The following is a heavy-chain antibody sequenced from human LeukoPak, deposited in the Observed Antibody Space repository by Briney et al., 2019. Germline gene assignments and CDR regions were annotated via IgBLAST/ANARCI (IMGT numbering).Heavy chain of an antibody. J-gene: IGHJ4*02. CDR3: ARAVSNDYAAY. D-gene: IGHD4-17*01. V-gene: IGHV3-53*03. CDR1: GFTVSNNF. CDR2: IYSGGST. Sequence: GGSLRLSCAASGFTVSNNFMTWVRQPPGKELEWVSIIYSGGSTYYADSVRGRFTISRDDSRNTLYLQMSSLRAEDTAVYYCARAVSNDYAAYWGQGTLVTVSS.